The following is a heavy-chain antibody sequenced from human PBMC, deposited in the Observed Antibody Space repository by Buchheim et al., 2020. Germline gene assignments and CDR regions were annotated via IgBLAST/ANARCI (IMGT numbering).Heavy chain of an antibody. D-gene: IGHD6-19*01. J-gene: IGHJ4*02. Sequence: EVQLVESGGGLVQPGGSLRLSCAASGFTFSSYWMHWVRQAPGKGLEWVSAISGSGTTTYYADSVRGRLTTSRDNSKNTVYLQMNSLRADDTALYYCAKDFDSGYSSGWFLTFTDYWGQGTL. CDR3: AKDFDSGYSSGWFLTFTDY. CDR1: GFTFSSYW. V-gene: IGHV3-23*04. CDR2: ISGSGTTT.